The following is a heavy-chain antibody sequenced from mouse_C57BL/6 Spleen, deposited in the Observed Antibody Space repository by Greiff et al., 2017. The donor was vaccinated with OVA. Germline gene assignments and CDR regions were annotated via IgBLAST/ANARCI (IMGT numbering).Heavy chain of an antibody. CDR3: AREDGNSPYYAMDY. Sequence: QVQLQQSGPELVKPGASVKISCKASGYAFSSSWMNWVKQRPGKGLEWIGRIYPGDGDTNYNGKFKGKATLTADKSSSTAYMQLSSLTSEDSAVYFCAREDGNSPYYAMDYWGQGTSVTVSS. J-gene: IGHJ4*01. V-gene: IGHV1-82*01. D-gene: IGHD2-1*01. CDR1: GYAFSSSW. CDR2: IYPGDGDT.